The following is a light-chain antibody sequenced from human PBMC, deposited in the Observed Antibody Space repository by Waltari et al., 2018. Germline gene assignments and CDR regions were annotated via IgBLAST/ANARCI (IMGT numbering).Light chain of an antibody. CDR3: AAWDDSLDGSLI. Sequence: QSLVTQSPSASGTPGQRVTISCSGRRTHIGSNTVTWYQPRPGTAPKVLIYSKNQRPSGVPDRFSASKSGTSASLAISGLQSEDEADYYCAAWDDSLDGSLIFGGGTRLTVL. V-gene: IGLV1-44*01. CDR2: SKN. CDR1: RTHIGSNT. J-gene: IGLJ2*01.